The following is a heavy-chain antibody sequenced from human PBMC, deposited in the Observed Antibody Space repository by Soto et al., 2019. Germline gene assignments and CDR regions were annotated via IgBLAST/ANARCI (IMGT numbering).Heavy chain of an antibody. Sequence: GGSLRLSCAASGFTFSSYGMHWVRQAPGKGLEWVAVIWYDGSNKYYADSVKGRFTISRDNSKNTLYLQMNSLRAEDTAVYYCARDSGLLWFGELRGWFDPWGQGTLVTVSS. V-gene: IGHV3-33*01. CDR3: ARDSGLLWFGELRGWFDP. J-gene: IGHJ5*02. CDR2: IWYDGSNK. CDR1: GFTFSSYG. D-gene: IGHD3-10*01.